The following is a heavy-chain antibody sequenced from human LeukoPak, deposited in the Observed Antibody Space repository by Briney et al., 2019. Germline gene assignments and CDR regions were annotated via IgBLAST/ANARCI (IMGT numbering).Heavy chain of an antibody. Sequence: AAVKVSCKASGYTFTDYHVPRVRQAPGQGLQWMGWIDPKSGGTNYAQKFQGRVTMTRDTSISTAYMELNRLTSDDTAIYYCARLGVGRWMVVTYCYYGMDVWGQGTTVTVS. D-gene: IGHD6-19*01. CDR3: ARLGVGRWMVVTYCYYGMDV. CDR2: IDPKSGGT. CDR1: GYTFTDYH. V-gene: IGHV1-2*02. J-gene: IGHJ6*02.